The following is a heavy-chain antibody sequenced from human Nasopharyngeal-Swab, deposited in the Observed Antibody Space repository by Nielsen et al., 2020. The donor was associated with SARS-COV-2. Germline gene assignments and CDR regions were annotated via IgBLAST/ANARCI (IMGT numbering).Heavy chain of an antibody. CDR2: IRSKAYGGTT. V-gene: IGHV3-49*04. D-gene: IGHD3-3*01. CDR1: GFTFGDYA. CDR3: TRDDFWSGYHDY. J-gene: IGHJ4*02. Sequence: GGSLRLSCTASGFTFGDYAMSWVRHAPGKGLEWVGFIRSKAYGGTTEYAASVKGRFTISRDASKSIAYLQMNSLKTEDTAVYYCTRDDFWSGYHDYWGQGTLVTVSS.